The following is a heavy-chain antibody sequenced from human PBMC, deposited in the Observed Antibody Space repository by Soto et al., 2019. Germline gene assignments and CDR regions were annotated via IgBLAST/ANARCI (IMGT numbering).Heavy chain of an antibody. CDR1: GFTFISYW. Sequence: PGGSLRLSCAASGFTFISYWMHWVRQAPGKGLVWVSRINSDGGSTSYADSVKGRFTISRDNAKNTLYLQMNSLRAEDTAVYYCARVTTTTTDDYWGQGTLLTVSS. CDR3: ARVTTTTTDDY. V-gene: IGHV3-74*01. D-gene: IGHD1-1*01. CDR2: INSDGGST. J-gene: IGHJ4*02.